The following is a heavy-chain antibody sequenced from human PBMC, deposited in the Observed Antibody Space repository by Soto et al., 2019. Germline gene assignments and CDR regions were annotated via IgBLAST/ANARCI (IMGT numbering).Heavy chain of an antibody. J-gene: IGHJ6*02. V-gene: IGHV3-30-3*01. CDR2: ISYDGSNK. D-gene: IGHD6-25*01. Sequence: GGSLRLSCAASGSTFSSYAMHWVRQAPGKGLEWVAVISYDGSNKYYADSVKGRFTISRDNSKNTLYLQMNSLRAEDTAVYYCARDSAAAVDYYYYGMDVWGQGTTVTVSS. CDR3: ARDSAAAVDYYYYGMDV. CDR1: GSTFSSYA.